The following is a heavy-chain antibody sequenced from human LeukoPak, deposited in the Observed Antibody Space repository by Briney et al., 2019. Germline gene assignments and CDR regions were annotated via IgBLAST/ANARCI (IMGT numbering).Heavy chain of an antibody. CDR3: VRAEDVGAADY. J-gene: IGHJ4*02. D-gene: IGHD1-26*01. V-gene: IGHV1-8*03. CDR1: GYTFTSYD. CDR2: MNPNSGNT. Sequence: GASVKVSCKASGYTFTSYDINWVRQATGQGLEWMGWMNPNSGNTGYAQKFQGRVTITRNTSISAAYMELSSLRSEDTAVYYCVRAEDVGAADYWGQGTLVTASS.